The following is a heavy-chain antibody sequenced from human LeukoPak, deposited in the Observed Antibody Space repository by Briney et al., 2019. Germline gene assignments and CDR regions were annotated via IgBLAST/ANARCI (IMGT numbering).Heavy chain of an antibody. V-gene: IGHV3-21*01. CDR1: GFTVSSYS. CDR3: ARDIVVVPAFDY. CDR2: ISSSSSYI. J-gene: IGHJ4*02. D-gene: IGHD2-2*01. Sequence: GGSLRLSCAASGFTVSSYSMNWVRQAPGKGLEWVSSISSSSSYIYYADSVKGRFTISRDNAKNSLYLQMNSLTAEDTAVYYCARDIVVVPAFDYWGQGTLVTVSS.